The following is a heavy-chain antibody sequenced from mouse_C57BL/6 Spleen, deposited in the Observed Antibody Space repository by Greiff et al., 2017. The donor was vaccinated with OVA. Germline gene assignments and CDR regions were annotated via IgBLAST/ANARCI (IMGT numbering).Heavy chain of an antibody. J-gene: IGHJ1*03. CDR2: IYPRSGNT. CDR3: ARSTYYYGSSSWYFDV. V-gene: IGHV1-81*01. D-gene: IGHD1-1*01. Sequence: VQLQQSGAELARPGASVKLSCKASGYTFTSYGISWVKQRTGQGLEWIGEIYPRSGNTYYNEKFKGKATLTADKSSSTAYMALRSLTSEDSAVYFCARSTYYYGSSSWYFDVWGTGTTVTVSS. CDR1: GYTFTSYG.